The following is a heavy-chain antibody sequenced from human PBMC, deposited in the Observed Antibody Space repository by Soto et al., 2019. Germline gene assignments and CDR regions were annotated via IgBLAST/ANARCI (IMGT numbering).Heavy chain of an antibody. CDR3: ARIGDPHRGCSGGSCYSGVFAFDI. V-gene: IGHV3-53*01. CDR2: IYSGGYT. D-gene: IGHD2-15*01. CDR1: GFTVSSYV. Sequence: GGSVRLSCAASGFTVSSYVLNWVRQAPGKGLEWVSVIYSGGYTNYADSVKGRFTISRDNSKNTLYLQMNSLRAKDTAVYYCARIGDPHRGCSGGSCYSGVFAFDIWGQGTMVTVSS. J-gene: IGHJ3*02.